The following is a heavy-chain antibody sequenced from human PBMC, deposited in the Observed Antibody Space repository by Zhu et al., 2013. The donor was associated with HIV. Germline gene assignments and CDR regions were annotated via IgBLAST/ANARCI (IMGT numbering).Heavy chain of an antibody. V-gene: IGHV4-34*01. CDR2: INHSGST. CDR1: GGSFSGYY. Sequence: QVQLQQWGAGLLKPSETLSLTCAVYGGSFSGYYWSWIRQPPGKGLEWIGEINHSGSTNYNPSLKSRVTISVDKSKNQFSLKLSSVTAADTAVYYCARTKGLLLLFDYWGQGTLVTVSS. CDR3: ARTKGLLLLFDY. J-gene: IGHJ4*02. D-gene: IGHD2-15*01.